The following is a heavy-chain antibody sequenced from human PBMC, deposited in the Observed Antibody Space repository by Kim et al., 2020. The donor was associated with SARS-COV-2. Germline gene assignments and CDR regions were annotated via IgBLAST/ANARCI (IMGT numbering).Heavy chain of an antibody. CDR2: ISYDGSNK. D-gene: IGHD6-13*01. CDR1: GFTFSSYG. J-gene: IGHJ6*03. Sequence: GGSLRLSCAASGFTFSSYGMHWVRQAPGKGLEWVAVISYDGSNKYYADSVKGRFTISRDNSKNTLYLQMNSLRAEDTAVYYCAKSLLYSSSWYIIGYYM. V-gene: IGHV3-30*18. CDR3: AKSLLYSSSWYIIGYYM.